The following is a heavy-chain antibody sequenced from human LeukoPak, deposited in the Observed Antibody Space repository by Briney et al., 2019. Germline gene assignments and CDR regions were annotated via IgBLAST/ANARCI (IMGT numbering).Heavy chain of an antibody. CDR2: INPNSGGT. Sequence: SVKVSCKASGYTFTGYYMHWVRQAPGQGLECMGWINPNSGGTNYAQKFQGRVTMTRDTSISTAYMELSRLRSDDTAVYYCARDILGSWYFDLWGRGTLVTVSS. V-gene: IGHV1-2*02. CDR3: ARDILGSWYFDL. J-gene: IGHJ2*01. CDR1: GYTFTGYY. D-gene: IGHD7-27*01.